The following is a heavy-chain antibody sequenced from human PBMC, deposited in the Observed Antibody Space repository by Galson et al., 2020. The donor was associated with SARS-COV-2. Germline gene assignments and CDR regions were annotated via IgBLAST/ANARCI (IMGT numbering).Heavy chain of an antibody. V-gene: IGHV3-7*04. CDR1: EFTFSRYW. J-gene: IGHJ4*02. CDR3: ARDLGLVTTCYFDY. CDR2: INQDGSDQ. Sequence: GGSLRLSCAASEFTFSRYWMSWVRQAPGKGLEWVANINQDGSDQNYVDSVKGRFTISRDNAKNSLYLQRNSLRAEDTAVYSCARDLGLVTTCYFDYWGQGNLVTVSS. D-gene: IGHD4-17*01.